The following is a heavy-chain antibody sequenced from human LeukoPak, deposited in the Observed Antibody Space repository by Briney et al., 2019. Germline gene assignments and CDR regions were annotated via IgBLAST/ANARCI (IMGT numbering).Heavy chain of an antibody. D-gene: IGHD1-26*01. J-gene: IGHJ6*03. CDR2: IRYDGGNK. CDR3: GAGRFMDV. CDR1: GFTFSTYG. Sequence: GGSLGLSCAASGFTFSTYGMHWVRQAPGKGLEWVAFIRYDGGNKYYADSVKGRFTISRDNSKNTLYLQMNSLRAEDTAVYYSGAGRFMDVWGKGTTVTVSS. V-gene: IGHV3-30*02.